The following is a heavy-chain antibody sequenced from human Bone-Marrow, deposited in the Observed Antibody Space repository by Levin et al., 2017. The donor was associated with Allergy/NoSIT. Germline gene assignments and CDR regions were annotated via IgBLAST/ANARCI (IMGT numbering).Heavy chain of an antibody. J-gene: IGHJ5*02. Sequence: SETLSLTCTVSGGSISSSSYYWGWIRQPPGTGLEWIGSIYYSGSTYYNPSLKSRVTISVDTSKNQFSLKLSSVTAADTAVYYCARGDYCTNGVCYSDKNWFDPWGQGTLVTVSS. V-gene: IGHV4-39*07. CDR3: ARGDYCTNGVCYSDKNWFDP. CDR1: GGSISSSSYY. CDR2: IYYSGST. D-gene: IGHD2-8*01.